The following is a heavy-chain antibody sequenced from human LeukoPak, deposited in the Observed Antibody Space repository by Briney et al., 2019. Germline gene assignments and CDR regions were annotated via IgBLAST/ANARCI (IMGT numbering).Heavy chain of an antibody. Sequence: GGSLRLSCAASGFTFSGYWMSWVRQAPGKGLEWVANIKPDGSEKYYVDSVKGRFTISRDNAKNSLYLQMSSLRAEDTAVYYCARDRIQLWSHDYWGQGTLVTVSS. D-gene: IGHD5-18*01. CDR2: IKPDGSEK. CDR3: ARDRIQLWSHDY. J-gene: IGHJ4*02. V-gene: IGHV3-7*04. CDR1: GFTFSGYW.